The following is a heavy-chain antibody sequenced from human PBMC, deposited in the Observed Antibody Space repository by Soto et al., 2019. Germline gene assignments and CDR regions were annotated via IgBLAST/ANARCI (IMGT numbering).Heavy chain of an antibody. D-gene: IGHD6-19*01. V-gene: IGHV4-39*01. Sequence: QLQLQESGPGLVKPSETLSLTCTVSGGSISSNHYWGWIRQPPGKGLEWIGSIYYSGSSYHNPSLKSPVTISVDTSKNHFSLKLTSVSAADTAVYYCARHPAVAGPFDHWGQGTLVTVSS. CDR3: ARHPAVAGPFDH. J-gene: IGHJ4*02. CDR1: GGSISSNHY. CDR2: IYYSGSS.